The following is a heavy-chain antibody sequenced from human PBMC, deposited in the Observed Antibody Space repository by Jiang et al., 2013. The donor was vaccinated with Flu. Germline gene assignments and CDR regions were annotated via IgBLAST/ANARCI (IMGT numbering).Heavy chain of an antibody. V-gene: IGHV4-39*07. J-gene: IGHJ4*02. CDR1: GGSISSSSYY. CDR3: ARQPLRRGYSYERDY. D-gene: IGHD5-18*01. Sequence: TVSGGSISSSSYYWGWIRQPPGKGLEWIGSIYYSGSTYYNPSLKSRVTISVDTSKNQFSLKLSSVTAADTAVYYCARQPLRRGYSYERDYWGQGTLVTVSS. CDR2: IYYSGST.